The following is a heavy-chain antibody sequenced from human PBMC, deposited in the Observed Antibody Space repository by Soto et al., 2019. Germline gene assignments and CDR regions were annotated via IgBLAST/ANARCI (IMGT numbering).Heavy chain of an antibody. CDR1: GFTSSSYS. D-gene: IGHD2-2*01. J-gene: IGHJ4*02. Sequence: GGSLRLSCAASGFTSSSYSMNWVRQAPGKGLEWVSSISSSSSYIYYADSVKGRFTISRDNAKNSLYLQMNSLRAEDTAVYYCARESPYCSSTSCYRDYWGQGTLVTVSS. CDR2: ISSSSSYI. CDR3: ARESPYCSSTSCYRDY. V-gene: IGHV3-21*01.